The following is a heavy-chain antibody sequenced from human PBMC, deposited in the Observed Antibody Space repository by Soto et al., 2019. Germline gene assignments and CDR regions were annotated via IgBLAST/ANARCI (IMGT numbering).Heavy chain of an antibody. CDR3: VESDRKDF. D-gene: IGHD2-15*01. CDR2: ISSSGGDT. CDR1: GFTFSIYP. J-gene: IGHJ4*02. V-gene: IGHV3-23*01. Sequence: GGSLRLSCAASGFTFSIYPMSWVRQAPRKGLEWVSAISSSGGDTYYAESVTGRFTISRDNSRDTLYLQMNSLRADDTALYYCVESDRKDFWGQGTQVTVSS.